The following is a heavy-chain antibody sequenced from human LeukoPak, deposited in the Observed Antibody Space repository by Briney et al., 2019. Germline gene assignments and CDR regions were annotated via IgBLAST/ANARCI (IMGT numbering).Heavy chain of an antibody. J-gene: IGHJ6*03. D-gene: IGHD3-10*01. CDR2: VDHTGST. V-gene: IGHV4-59*01. Sequence: PSETLSLTCSVSDDSITMYYWTWIRQPPGKGLEWIGYVDHTGSTNFNPSLNGRVSISRDTSKNLFSLRLRSATAADTAVYCARGTPYYYGSVPRGELYYYYYMDVWGKGTTVTISS. CDR1: DDSITMYY. CDR3: ARGTPYYYGSVPRGELYYYYYMDV.